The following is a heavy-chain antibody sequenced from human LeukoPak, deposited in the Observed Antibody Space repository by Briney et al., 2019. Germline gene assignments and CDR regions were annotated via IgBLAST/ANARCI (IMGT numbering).Heavy chain of an antibody. CDR1: GYSISGGYY. J-gene: IGHJ5*02. CDR2: IYHSGST. CDR3: ARLPYDYNNWFDP. Sequence: PSETLSLTCAVSGYSISGGYYWGWIRQPPGKGLEWIGSIYHSGSTYYNPSLKSRVTISVDTSKNQFSLKLSSVTAADTAVYYCARLPYDYNNWFDPWGQEPWSPSPQ. D-gene: IGHD5-24*01. V-gene: IGHV4-38-2*01.